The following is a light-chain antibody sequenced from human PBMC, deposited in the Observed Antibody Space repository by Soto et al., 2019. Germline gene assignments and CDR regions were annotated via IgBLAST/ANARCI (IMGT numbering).Light chain of an antibody. CDR1: HSLLHSDGYND. CDR3: MQSLRFWT. CDR2: LGS. J-gene: IGKJ1*01. Sequence: DIVMTQSPLSLPVTPGEPASISCSSSHSLLHSDGYNDLEWYLQKPGQSPQLLIYLGSNRASGVPDRFSGSGSGTDFTLQISRVEAADVGVYYCMQSLRFWTFGQGTKVDIK. V-gene: IGKV2-28*01.